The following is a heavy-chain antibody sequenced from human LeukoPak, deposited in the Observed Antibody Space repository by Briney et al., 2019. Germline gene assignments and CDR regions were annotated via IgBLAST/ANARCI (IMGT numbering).Heavy chain of an antibody. V-gene: IGHV3-21*01. CDR1: GFTFSSHS. Sequence: GGSLRLSCAASGFTFSSHSMNWVRQAPGKGLEWVSSISSSSYIYYADSVKGRFTISRDNAKNSLYLQMNSLRAEDTAVYYCARGYSDYGDPTGYWGQGTLVTVSS. CDR3: ARGYSDYGDPTGY. CDR2: ISSSSYI. J-gene: IGHJ4*02. D-gene: IGHD4-17*01.